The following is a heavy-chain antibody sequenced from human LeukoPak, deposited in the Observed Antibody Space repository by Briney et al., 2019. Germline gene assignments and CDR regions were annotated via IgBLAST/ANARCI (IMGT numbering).Heavy chain of an antibody. CDR3: AKESSGFDY. CDR1: GGSISSGGYS. V-gene: IGHV4-30-2*01. CDR2: IYHSGST. D-gene: IGHD3-22*01. J-gene: IGHJ4*02. Sequence: SQTLSLTCAVSGGSISSGGYSWSWIRQPPGKGLEWIGYIYHSGSTYYNPSLKSRVTISVDRSKNQFSLKLSSVTAADTALYYCAKESSGFDYWGQGTLVTVSS.